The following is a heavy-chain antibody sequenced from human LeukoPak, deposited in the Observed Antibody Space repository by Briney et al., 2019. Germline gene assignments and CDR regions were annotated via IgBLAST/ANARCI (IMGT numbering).Heavy chain of an antibody. CDR1: GFTLSGYW. V-gene: IGHV3-74*01. CDR2: IKSDGSIT. Sequence: PGGSLRLSCAASGFTLSGYWMHWVRQALGKGLVWVARIKSDGSITSYADSVKGRFTISRDNAKNTLYLQMNSLRAEDTAVYYCATSDWFDPWGQGTLVTVSS. J-gene: IGHJ5*02. CDR3: ATSDWFDP.